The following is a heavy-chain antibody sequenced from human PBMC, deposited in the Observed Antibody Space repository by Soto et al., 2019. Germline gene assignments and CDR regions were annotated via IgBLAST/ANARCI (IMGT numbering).Heavy chain of an antibody. D-gene: IGHD6-19*01. CDR2: VCHTGTT. CDR1: GDSVSSPYY. J-gene: IGHJ4*02. CDR3: ARSAGWYAVHS. Sequence: QVQLQESGPGLVKPSGTLSLTCAVSGDSVSSPYYWCWVRQPPGNGLEWIGEVCHTGTTSYNTSLSSRVTISMDKSNNQFSLDLRSVTAADTAVYYCARSAGWYAVHSWGPGTLVIVSS. V-gene: IGHV4-4*02.